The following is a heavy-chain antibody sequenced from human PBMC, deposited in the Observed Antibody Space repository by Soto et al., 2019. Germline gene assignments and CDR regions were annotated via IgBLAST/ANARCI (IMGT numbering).Heavy chain of an antibody. V-gene: IGHV3-53*01. Sequence: GGSLRLSCVVSGVSVSATSIFWVRQATGQGLEWVSLMHSGGTTDNADSVKRRFTTSREESKNTLYLHMNGLRVEDTAVYYCARVNTTLVDHFDCWGQGTLVTVSS. D-gene: IGHD3-10*01. CDR3: ARVNTTLVDHFDC. CDR2: MHSGGTT. CDR1: GVSVSATS. J-gene: IGHJ4*02.